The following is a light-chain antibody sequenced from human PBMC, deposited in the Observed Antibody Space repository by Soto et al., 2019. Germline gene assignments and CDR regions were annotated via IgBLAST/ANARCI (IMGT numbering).Light chain of an antibody. Sequence: DIQLTQSPSFLSASVGDRVTITCRASQGIAGSLAWYQQKPGKPPKLLIYAESTLQSGVPSRFSGSGSGTRGTLTISSLQPEDFATYYCQQSQRTRWTFGQGTKVDIK. CDR2: AES. J-gene: IGKJ1*01. V-gene: IGKV1-9*01. CDR3: QQSQRTRWT. CDR1: QGIAGS.